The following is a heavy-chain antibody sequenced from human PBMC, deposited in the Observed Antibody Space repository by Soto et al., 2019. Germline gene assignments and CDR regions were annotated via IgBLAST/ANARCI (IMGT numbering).Heavy chain of an antibody. Sequence: EVQLLESGGGLVQPGGSLRLSCAASGFTFSSYAMSWVRQAPGKGLEWVSAISGSGGNTYYAESVKGRFTISRDNSKNTLYMQMNSLRAEDTALYYCAKDQAGVYFSDVSGYYWGQGTLVTVSS. CDR1: GFTFSSYA. J-gene: IGHJ4*02. D-gene: IGHD5-12*01. CDR2: ISGSGGNT. V-gene: IGHV3-23*01. CDR3: AKDQAGVYFSDVSGYY.